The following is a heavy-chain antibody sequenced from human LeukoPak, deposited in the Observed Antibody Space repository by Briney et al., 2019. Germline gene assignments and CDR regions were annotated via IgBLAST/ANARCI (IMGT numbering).Heavy chain of an antibody. V-gene: IGHV4-59*01. CDR1: GGSISSYY. D-gene: IGHD3-9*01. CDR3: AKNILTGLDWFDP. Sequence: SETLSLTCTVSGGSISSYYWSWIRQPPGKGLEWIGYIYYSGSTNYNPSLKSRVTISADTSKNQFSLKLTSVTAADTAIYYCAKNILTGLDWFDPWGQGTLATVSS. CDR2: IYYSGST. J-gene: IGHJ5*02.